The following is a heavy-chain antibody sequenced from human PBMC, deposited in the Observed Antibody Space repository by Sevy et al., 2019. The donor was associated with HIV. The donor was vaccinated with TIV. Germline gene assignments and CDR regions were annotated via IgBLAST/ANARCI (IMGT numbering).Heavy chain of an antibody. D-gene: IGHD3-22*01. Sequence: GGSLRLSCAASGFTFSSYSMSWVRQAPGKGLEWVSYISSSSGTIYYADSVKGRFTISRDNAKNSLYLQMNSLRAEDTAVYYCARVWQQDYDDSSGYYDYWGQGTLVTVSS. CDR2: ISSSSGTI. J-gene: IGHJ4*02. CDR1: GFTFSSYS. CDR3: ARVWQQDYDDSSGYYDY. V-gene: IGHV3-48*01.